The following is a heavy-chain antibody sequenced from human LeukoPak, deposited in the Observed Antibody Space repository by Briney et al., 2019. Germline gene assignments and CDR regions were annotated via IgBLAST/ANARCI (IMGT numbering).Heavy chain of an antibody. CDR1: GYTSTGYY. V-gene: IGHV1-2*04. CDR2: INPKSGGT. Sequence: SGKVSCKAAGYTSTGYYMHWVRQAPGQGLGWMGWINPKSGGTNYAQKFPGSVTMPRDTSISTAYMELSRLSSDDTAVYYCARDARNYYDFWSGYYTDYGMDVWGQGTTVTVSS. D-gene: IGHD3-3*01. CDR3: ARDARNYYDFWSGYYTDYGMDV. J-gene: IGHJ6*02.